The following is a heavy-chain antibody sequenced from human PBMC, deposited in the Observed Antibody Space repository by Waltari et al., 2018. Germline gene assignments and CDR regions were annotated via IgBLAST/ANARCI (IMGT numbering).Heavy chain of an antibody. J-gene: IGHJ4*02. CDR2: IKSRITGGTA. CDR3: GDFTAFDY. Sequence: EVQLVESGGGLVEPGGSLRLSCAGSGFIFSTAWLHWARQAPGKGVEWVGRIKSRITGGTAKYGAPVKGRFTISRDDSKDTVYLQMNSLKTEDTGVYYCGDFTAFDYWGQGSLVIVSS. V-gene: IGHV3-15*01. D-gene: IGHD2-8*02. CDR1: GFIFSTAW.